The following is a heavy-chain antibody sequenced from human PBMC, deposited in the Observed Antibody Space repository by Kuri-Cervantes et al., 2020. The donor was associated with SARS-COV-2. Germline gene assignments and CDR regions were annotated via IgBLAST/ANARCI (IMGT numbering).Heavy chain of an antibody. D-gene: IGHD3-10*01. V-gene: IGHV3-23*01. J-gene: IGHJ4*02. CDR3: AKDLISASYFGSGSPDY. CDR1: GFTFSSYA. CDR2: VSGSGVST. Sequence: GESLKISCPASGFTFSSYAMSWVRQAPGKGLEWVSTVSGSGVSTYYADSVKGRFTISRDNSASTMFLQVNSLRAEDTALYFCAKDLISASYFGSGSPDYWGQGTLVTVSS.